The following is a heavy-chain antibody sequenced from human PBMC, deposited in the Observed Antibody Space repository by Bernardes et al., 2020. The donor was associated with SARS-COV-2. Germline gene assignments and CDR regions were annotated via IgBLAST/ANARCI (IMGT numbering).Heavy chain of an antibody. CDR3: AREAGGYYYDSSGSDNWFDP. D-gene: IGHD3-22*01. Sequence: GGSLRLSCAASGFTFSSYWMSWVRQAPGKGLEWVANIKQDGNEKYYVDSVKGRFTISRDNAKNSLYLQMNSLRAEDTAVYYCAREAGGYYYDSSGSDNWFDPWGQGTLVTVSS. CDR2: IKQDGNEK. J-gene: IGHJ5*02. V-gene: IGHV3-7*03. CDR1: GFTFSSYW.